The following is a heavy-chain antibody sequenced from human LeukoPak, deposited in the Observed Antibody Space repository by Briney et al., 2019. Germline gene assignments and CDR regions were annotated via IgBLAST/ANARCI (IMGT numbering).Heavy chain of an antibody. J-gene: IGHJ4*02. Sequence: ASVKVSCKASGYTFNSNGISWVRQAPGQGLEWMGWINPNSGGTNYAQKFQGRVTMTRDTSISTAYMELSRLRSDDTAVYYCARENEETAMGNWGQGTLVTVSS. CDR2: INPNSGGT. V-gene: IGHV1-2*02. D-gene: IGHD5-18*01. CDR1: GYTFNSNG. CDR3: ARENEETAMGN.